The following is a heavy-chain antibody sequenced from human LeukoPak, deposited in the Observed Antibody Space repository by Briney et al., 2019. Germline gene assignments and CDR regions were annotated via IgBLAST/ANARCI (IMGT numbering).Heavy chain of an antibody. Sequence: GGSLRLSCAASGFTVSSNYMSWVRQAPGKGLEWVSVIYSGGSTYYADSVKGRFTISRDNSKNTLYLQMNSLRAEDTGVYYCARDPGGPHTVKWDAFDIWGQGTMVTVSS. D-gene: IGHD2-2*02. CDR1: GFTVSSNY. CDR2: IYSGGST. J-gene: IGHJ3*02. V-gene: IGHV3-53*01. CDR3: ARDPGGPHTVKWDAFDI.